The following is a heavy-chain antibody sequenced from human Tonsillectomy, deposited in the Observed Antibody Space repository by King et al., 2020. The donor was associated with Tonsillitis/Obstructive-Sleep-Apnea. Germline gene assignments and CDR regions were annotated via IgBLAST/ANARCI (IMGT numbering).Heavy chain of an antibody. CDR3: AGEGSDILSYDTFDI. CDR2: INHSGTT. J-gene: IGHJ3*02. V-gene: IGHV4-34*01. D-gene: IGHD3-9*01. CDR1: GGSFSAYY. Sequence: VQLQQLGARLLKPSETLSLTCAVYGGSFSAYYWRWIRQPPGKGLDWIGEINHSGTTNYNPSLKSRLTISLDTSKSQFSLNLSSVTAADTAMYYCAGEGSDILSYDTFDIWGQGTMVTVSS.